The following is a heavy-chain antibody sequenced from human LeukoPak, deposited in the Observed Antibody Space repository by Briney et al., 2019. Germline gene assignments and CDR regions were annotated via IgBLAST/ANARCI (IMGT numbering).Heavy chain of an antibody. CDR1: GGSLSGYY. CDR3: ARGHSGWFAEYFQH. V-gene: IGHV4-34*01. J-gene: IGHJ1*01. D-gene: IGHD6-19*01. CDR2: INHSGST. Sequence: LEALSLTCAVYGGSLSGYYWSWIRQPPGKGLEWIGEINHSGSTNYNPCLKSRVTISVDTSKNQFSLKLSSVTAADTAVYYCARGHSGWFAEYFQHWGQGTLVTVSS.